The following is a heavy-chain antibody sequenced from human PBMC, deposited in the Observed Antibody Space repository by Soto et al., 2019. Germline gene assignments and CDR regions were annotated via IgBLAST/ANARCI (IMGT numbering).Heavy chain of an antibody. V-gene: IGHV3-33*03. CDR3: ARAQYTGSYFDACDI. J-gene: IGHJ3*02. CDR2: IWYDGSNK. CDR1: GFSFSSYG. D-gene: IGHD1-26*01. Sequence: QVHLVESGGGVVQPGGSLRLSCAASGFSFSSYGMHWVRQAPGKGLDWVAGIWYDGSNKYYADPVKGRFTISRDNSKNPLYLQMNSLRVEDTAVYYCARAQYTGSYFDACDIWGQGTMVTVSS.